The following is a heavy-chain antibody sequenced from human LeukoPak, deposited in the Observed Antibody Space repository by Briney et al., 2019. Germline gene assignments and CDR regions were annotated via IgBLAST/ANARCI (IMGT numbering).Heavy chain of an antibody. CDR2: IYYSGST. CDR3: ARSSGYSSSWYFSFDY. Sequence: SETLSLTCTVSGGSISGGSYYWSWIRQPPGKGLEWIGYIYYSGSTNYNPSLKSRVTISVDTSKNQFSLKLSSVTAADTAVYYCARSSGYSSSWYFSFDYWGQGTLVTVSS. V-gene: IGHV4-61*01. D-gene: IGHD6-13*01. J-gene: IGHJ4*02. CDR1: GGSISGGSYY.